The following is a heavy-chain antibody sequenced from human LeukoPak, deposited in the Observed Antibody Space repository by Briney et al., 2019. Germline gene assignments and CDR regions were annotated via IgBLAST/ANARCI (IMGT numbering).Heavy chain of an antibody. V-gene: IGHV3-20*04. CDR2: INWNGYST. CDR1: GFIFDDYG. Sequence: GGSLRLSCVASGFIFDDYGMAWVRHGPGKGLEWVSGINWNGYSTEYADSVKGRFTISRDNAKNPLYLEMNSLTAEDTAFYYCARGGFDFRRGYRAFDSWGQGTLVTVSS. D-gene: IGHD3-3*01. J-gene: IGHJ4*02. CDR3: ARGGFDFRRGYRAFDS.